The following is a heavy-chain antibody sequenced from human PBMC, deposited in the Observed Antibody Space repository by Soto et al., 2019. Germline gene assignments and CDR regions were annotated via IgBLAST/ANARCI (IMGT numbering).Heavy chain of an antibody. Sequence: GASVKVSCKASGYTFTGYYMHWVRQAPGQGLEWMGWINPNSGGTNYAQKFQGWVTMTRDTSISTAYMELSRLRSDDTAVYYCARDLPFYSSSRHKYSEGGYYYYGMDVWGQGTTVTVSS. J-gene: IGHJ6*02. V-gene: IGHV1-2*04. CDR3: ARDLPFYSSSRHKYSEGGYYYYGMDV. D-gene: IGHD6-6*01. CDR2: INPNSGGT. CDR1: GYTFTGYY.